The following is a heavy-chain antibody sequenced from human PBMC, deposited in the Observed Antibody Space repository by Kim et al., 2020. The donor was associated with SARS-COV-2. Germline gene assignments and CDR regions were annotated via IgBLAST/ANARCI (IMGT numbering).Heavy chain of an antibody. V-gene: IGHV3-23*03. Sequence: GGSLRLSCAASGFTFSLYSMSWVRQVPGKGLEWVSLTYSGGKSTFYADSVKGRFIVSRDNSKNTLYLQMDSLRAEDTAVYYCAKDQEGYGSGKFDSWG. J-gene: IGHJ3*02. CDR3: AKDQEGYGSGKFDS. CDR1: GFTFSLYS. D-gene: IGHD3-10*01. CDR2: TYSGGKST.